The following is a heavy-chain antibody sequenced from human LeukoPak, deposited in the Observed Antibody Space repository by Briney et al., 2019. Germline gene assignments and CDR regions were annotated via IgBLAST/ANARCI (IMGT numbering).Heavy chain of an antibody. Sequence: SETLSLTCTVSGGSISSYYWSWIRQPPGKGLEWIGYIYYSGSTNYNPSLKSRVTISVDTSKNQFSLKLSSVTAADTAVYYCARDPDAGSGWLSPYDYWGQGTLVTVSS. D-gene: IGHD6-19*01. V-gene: IGHV4-59*01. CDR1: GGSISSYY. CDR2: IYYSGST. J-gene: IGHJ4*02. CDR3: ARDPDAGSGWLSPYDY.